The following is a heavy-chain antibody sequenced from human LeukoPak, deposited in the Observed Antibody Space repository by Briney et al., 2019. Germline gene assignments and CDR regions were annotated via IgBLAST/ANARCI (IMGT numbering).Heavy chain of an antibody. V-gene: IGHV4-34*01. CDR1: GFTFGDYA. D-gene: IGHD3-9*01. Sequence: GSLRLSCTASGFTFGDYAMTWVRQPPGKGLEWIGEINHSGSTNYNPSLKSRVTISVDTSKNQFSLKLSSVGAADTAVYYCARLTGYSSESWFDPWGQGILVTVSS. J-gene: IGHJ5*02. CDR2: INHSGST. CDR3: ARLTGYSSESWFDP.